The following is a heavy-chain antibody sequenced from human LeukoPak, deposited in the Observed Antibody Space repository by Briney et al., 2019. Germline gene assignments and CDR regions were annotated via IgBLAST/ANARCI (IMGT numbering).Heavy chain of an antibody. CDR3: ARVVRVCATNCYGGPDALDI. V-gene: IGHV4-34*01. CDR1: GGSFSGYY. CDR2: INHSGST. D-gene: IGHD2-2*01. Sequence: PSETLSLTCAVYGGSFSGYYWSWIRQPPGKGLEWIGEINHSGSTNYNPSLKSRVSISVDTSKNQFSLKLSSVSAADTAVYYCARVVRVCATNCYGGPDALDIWGQGTMVTVSS. J-gene: IGHJ3*02.